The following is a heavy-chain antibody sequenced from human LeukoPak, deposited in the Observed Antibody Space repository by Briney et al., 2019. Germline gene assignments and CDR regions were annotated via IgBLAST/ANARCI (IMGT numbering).Heavy chain of an antibody. D-gene: IGHD2-2*01. CDR3: ARGDCSTISCPFDP. CDR2: INPNSGGT. Sequence: ASVKVSCKASGYTFTGYYMHWVRQAPGQGLEWMGRINPNSGGTNYAQKFQGRVTITRDTSISTAYMELNRLRSDDTAVYYCARGDCSTISCPFDPWGQGTLVTVSS. CDR1: GYTFTGYY. J-gene: IGHJ5*02. V-gene: IGHV1-2*06.